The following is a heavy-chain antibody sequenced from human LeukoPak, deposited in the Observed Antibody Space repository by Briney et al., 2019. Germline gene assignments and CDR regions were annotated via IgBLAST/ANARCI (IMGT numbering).Heavy chain of an antibody. CDR1: GNSISSGDYY. CDR2: IYTSGST. CDR3: ARASYSYDINGWVPFDY. V-gene: IGHV4-61*02. Sequence: SETLSLTCTVSGNSISSGDYYWSWIRQPAGKGLECIGRIYTSGSTNYNPSLKSRVAISGDTSTNQFSLRLSSVTAADTAVYYCARASYSYDINGWVPFDYWGQGTLVTVSS. D-gene: IGHD3-22*01. J-gene: IGHJ4*02.